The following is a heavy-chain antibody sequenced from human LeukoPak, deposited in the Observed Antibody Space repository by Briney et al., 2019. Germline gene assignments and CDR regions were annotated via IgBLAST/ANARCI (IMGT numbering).Heavy chain of an antibody. Sequence: SETLSLTCTVSGGSISSSSYYWGWIRQPPGKGLEWIGSIYYSGSTYYNPSLKSRVTISVDTSKNQFSLKLSSVTAADTAVYYCARDGGYNGAFDIWGQGTMVTASS. V-gene: IGHV4-39*07. D-gene: IGHD5-24*01. CDR3: ARDGGYNGAFDI. CDR2: IYYSGST. J-gene: IGHJ3*02. CDR1: GGSISSSSYY.